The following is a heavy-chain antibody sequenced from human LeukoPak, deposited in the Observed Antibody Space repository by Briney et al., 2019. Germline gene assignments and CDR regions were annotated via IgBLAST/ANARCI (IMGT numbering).Heavy chain of an antibody. D-gene: IGHD3-22*01. Sequence: ASVKVSCKASGGTFSSYAISWVRQAPGQGLEWMGGIIPIFGTANYAQKFQGRVTITADESTSTAYMELSSLRSEDTAVYYCARDSDSSGRIGWFDPWGQGTLVTVSS. CDR2: IIPIFGTA. CDR3: ARDSDSSGRIGWFDP. V-gene: IGHV1-69*13. J-gene: IGHJ5*02. CDR1: GGTFSSYA.